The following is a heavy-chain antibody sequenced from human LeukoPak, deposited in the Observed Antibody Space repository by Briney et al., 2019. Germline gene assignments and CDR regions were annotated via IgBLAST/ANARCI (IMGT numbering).Heavy chain of an antibody. D-gene: IGHD6-13*01. CDR2: VYYSGGT. CDR1: GPSISNYY. CDR3: TRDLWGAGGTNY. V-gene: IGHV4-59*01. J-gene: IGHJ4*01. Sequence: SETLSLTCTVSGPSISNYYWSWIRQPPGKGLEWIGYVYYSGGTNYNPSLKSRVTISVDTSKNQFSLHLNSVTAADTAVYYCTRDLWGAGGTNYWGHGTLVTVSS.